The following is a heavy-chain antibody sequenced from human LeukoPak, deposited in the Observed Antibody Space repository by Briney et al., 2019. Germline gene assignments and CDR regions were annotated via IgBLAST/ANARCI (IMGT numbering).Heavy chain of an antibody. V-gene: IGHV3-23*01. D-gene: IGHD2-2*02. CDR1: GFTFSSYG. Sequence: PGGSLRLSYAASGFTFSSYGMSWVRQAPGKGLEWVSAISGSGGSTYYADSVKGRFTISRDNSKNTLYLQMNSLRAEDTAVYYCIRAVVVPAAIIDWFDPWGQGTLVTVSS. CDR2: ISGSGGST. CDR3: IRAVVVPAAIIDWFDP. J-gene: IGHJ5*02.